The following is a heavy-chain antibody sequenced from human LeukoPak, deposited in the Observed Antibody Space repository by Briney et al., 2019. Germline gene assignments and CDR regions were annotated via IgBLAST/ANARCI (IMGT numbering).Heavy chain of an antibody. J-gene: IGHJ4*02. V-gene: IGHV3-33*01. CDR2: IWYDGSNK. D-gene: IGHD5-18*01. CDR1: GFTFSSYG. CDR3: ARDGGYSYGLEYYFDY. Sequence: GGSLRLSCAASGFTFSSYGMHWVRQAPGKGLEWVAVIWYDGSNKYYADSVKGRFTISRDNSKNTLYLQMNSLRAEDTAVYYCARDGGYSYGLEYYFDYWGQGTLVTVSS.